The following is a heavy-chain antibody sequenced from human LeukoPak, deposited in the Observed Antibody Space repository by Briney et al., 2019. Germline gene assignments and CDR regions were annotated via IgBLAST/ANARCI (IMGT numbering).Heavy chain of an antibody. Sequence: GGSLRLSCAASGFTFSSYAMSWVRQAPGKGLEWVSYISSSGSTIYYADSVKGRFTISRDNAKNSLYLQMNSLRAEDTAVYYCARDTIGQQWLVPYWGQGTLVTVSS. D-gene: IGHD6-19*01. CDR3: ARDTIGQQWLVPY. J-gene: IGHJ4*02. V-gene: IGHV3-48*04. CDR1: GFTFSSYA. CDR2: ISSSGSTI.